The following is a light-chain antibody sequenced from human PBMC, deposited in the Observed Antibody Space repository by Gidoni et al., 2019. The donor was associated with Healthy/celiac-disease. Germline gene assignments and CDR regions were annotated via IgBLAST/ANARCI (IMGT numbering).Light chain of an antibody. V-gene: IGKV4-1*01. CDR1: QSVLYSSNNKNY. CDR3: QQYYSTPIT. CDR2: WAS. J-gene: IGKJ5*01. Sequence: DNVMTQSPDSLAVSLGERATINCKSSQSVLYSSNNKNYVAWYQQKPGQPPKLLIYWASTRESGVPDRFSGSGSGTDFTLTISSLQAEDVAVYYCQQYYSTPITFGQGTRLEIK.